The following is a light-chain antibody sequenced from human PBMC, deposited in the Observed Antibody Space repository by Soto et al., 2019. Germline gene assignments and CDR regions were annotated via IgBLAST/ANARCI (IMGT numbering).Light chain of an antibody. Sequence: SYELTQLPSVSVSPGQTARITCSGDALPKQYAYWYQQRPGQAPMVLMYKDSERPSGIPDRFSGSNSGTTVTLIITGVEAEDEADYYCQSADASGAYVVFGGGTKLTVL. V-gene: IGLV3-25*02. CDR1: ALPKQY. CDR2: KDS. CDR3: QSADASGAYVV. J-gene: IGLJ3*02.